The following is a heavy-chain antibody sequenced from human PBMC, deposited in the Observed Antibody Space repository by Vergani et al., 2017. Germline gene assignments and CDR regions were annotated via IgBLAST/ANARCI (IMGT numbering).Heavy chain of an antibody. V-gene: IGHV4-39*01. CDR3: GSIITIFGGASNWFDR. J-gene: IGHJ5*02. Sequence: QLQLQESGPGLVKPSETLSLTCTVSGGPISSSSYYWGWIRQPPGKGLEWIGSIYYSGSTYYNPSRKSRVTRSADTSKNQFSLKLRSVTGAETAVDYCGSIITIFGGASNWFDRGGQGTLVTVAS. CDR1: GGPISSSSYY. D-gene: IGHD3-3*01. CDR2: IYYSGST.